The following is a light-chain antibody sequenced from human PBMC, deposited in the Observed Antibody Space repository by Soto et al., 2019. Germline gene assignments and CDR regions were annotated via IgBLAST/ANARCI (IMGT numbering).Light chain of an antibody. J-gene: IGKJ5*01. CDR3: QQYDNLPIT. CDR1: QDMSNY. Sequence: DIQMTQSPSSLSASVGDRVTITCQASQDMSNYLNWYQQKPGKAPKLLIYDASNLETGVPSRFSGIGSGTDFTFPIRSLQPEDIATYYCQQYDNLPITFGQGTRLEIK. V-gene: IGKV1-33*01. CDR2: DAS.